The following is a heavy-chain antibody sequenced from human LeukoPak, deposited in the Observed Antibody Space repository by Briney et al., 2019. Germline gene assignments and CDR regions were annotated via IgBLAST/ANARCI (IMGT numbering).Heavy chain of an antibody. CDR2: IYYRGST. Sequence: SETLSLTCTVTGGSISSDYWSWIRQPPGKGLEWIGYIYYRGSTNYNPSLKSRVTISVDTSKNQFSLKLSSVTAADTAVYYCARLSGYSSGHYYSDYWGQGTLVTVSS. CDR1: GGSISSDY. J-gene: IGHJ4*02. D-gene: IGHD3-22*01. V-gene: IGHV4-59*01. CDR3: ARLSGYSSGHYYSDY.